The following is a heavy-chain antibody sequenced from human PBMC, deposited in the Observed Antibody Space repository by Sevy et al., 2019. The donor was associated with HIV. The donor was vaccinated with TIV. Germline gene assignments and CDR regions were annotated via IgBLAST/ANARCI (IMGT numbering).Heavy chain of an antibody. D-gene: IGHD2-21*01. CDR3: ARGFLLRYYYYSMDV. CDR1: GGSFSGYY. Sequence: SETLSLTCAVYGGSFSGYYWSWIRQPPGKGLEWIGEINHSGSTNYNPSLKSRVTISVDTSKNQFSLKLSSVTAADTAVYYCARGFLLRYYYYSMDVWGQGTTVTVSS. V-gene: IGHV4-34*01. J-gene: IGHJ6*02. CDR2: INHSGST.